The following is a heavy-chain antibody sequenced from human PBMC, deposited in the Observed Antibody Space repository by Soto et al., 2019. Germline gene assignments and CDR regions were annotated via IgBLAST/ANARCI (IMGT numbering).Heavy chain of an antibody. J-gene: IGHJ6*02. D-gene: IGHD3-3*01. CDR1: GFTFDDYT. CDR3: AKGLVKYYDFWSGSYGMDV. Sequence: GGSLRLSCAASGFTFDDYTMHWARQAPGKGLEWVSLISWDGGSTYYADSVKGRFTISRDNSKNSLYLQMNSLRTEDTALYYCAKGLVKYYDFWSGSYGMDVWGQGTTVTVSS. V-gene: IGHV3-43*01. CDR2: ISWDGGST.